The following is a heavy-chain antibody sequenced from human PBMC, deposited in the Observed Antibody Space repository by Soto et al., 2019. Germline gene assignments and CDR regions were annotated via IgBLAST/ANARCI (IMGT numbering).Heavy chain of an antibody. D-gene: IGHD3-22*01. Sequence: SETLSLTCAVSGGSISSSNWWSWVRQPPGKGLEWIGEIYHSGSTNYNPSLKSRVTISVDKSKNQFSLKLSSVTAADTAVYYCARGYYYYVSSGYDDAFDIWGQGTMVTVSS. CDR3: ARGYYYYVSSGYDDAFDI. CDR2: IYHSGST. J-gene: IGHJ3*02. V-gene: IGHV4-4*02. CDR1: GGSISSSNW.